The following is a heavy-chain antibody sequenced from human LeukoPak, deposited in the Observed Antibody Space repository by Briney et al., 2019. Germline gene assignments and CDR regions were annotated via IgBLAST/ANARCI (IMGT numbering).Heavy chain of an antibody. J-gene: IGHJ4*02. CDR1: GFTFDDYA. V-gene: IGHV3-9*01. CDR2: ISWNSGSI. D-gene: IGHD5-18*01. Sequence: GGSLRLSCAASGFTFDDYAMHWVRQAPGKGLEWVSGISWNSGSIGYADSVKGRFTISRDNAKNSLYLQMNSLRAEDTAVYYCARGGGYSYGSDYWGQGTLVTVSS. CDR3: ARGGGYSYGSDY.